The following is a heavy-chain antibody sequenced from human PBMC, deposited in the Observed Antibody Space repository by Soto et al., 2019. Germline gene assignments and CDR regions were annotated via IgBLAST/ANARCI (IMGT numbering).Heavy chain of an antibody. Sequence: QVQLQESGPGLVMPSGTLSLTCAVSGASISSNDWWNWVRQPPGKGLEWIGEIYHGGTTIYNPSLTSRVSISIDESKNPFSLKLTSVTAADTAVYYCARDFKAPKDAWAFAYWGQGILVTVSS. CDR2: IYHGGTT. CDR1: GASISSNDW. D-gene: IGHD1-26*01. CDR3: ARDFKAPKDAWAFAY. J-gene: IGHJ4*02. V-gene: IGHV4-4*02.